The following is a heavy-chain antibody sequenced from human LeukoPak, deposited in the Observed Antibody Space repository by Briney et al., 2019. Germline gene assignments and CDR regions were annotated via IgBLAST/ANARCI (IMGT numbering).Heavy chain of an antibody. Sequence: ASVRVSCTASGGTFSSYAISWVRQAPGQGLEWVGGIIPILGIANYAQKFQGRVTITADKSTSTAYMELSSLRSEDTAVYYCAREYYYGSGSYYTFDYWGQGTLVTVSS. J-gene: IGHJ4*02. CDR3: AREYYYGSGSYYTFDY. CDR1: GGTFSSYA. D-gene: IGHD3-10*01. V-gene: IGHV1-69*10. CDR2: IIPILGIA.